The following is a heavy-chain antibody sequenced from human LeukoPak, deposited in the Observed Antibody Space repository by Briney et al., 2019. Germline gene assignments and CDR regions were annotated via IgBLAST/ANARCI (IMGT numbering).Heavy chain of an antibody. CDR2: IYTSGST. J-gene: IGHJ4*02. D-gene: IGHD3-22*01. Sequence: SETLSLTCTVSGGSISSYYWSWIRQPAGKGLEWIGRIYTSGSTNYNPSLKSRVTMSVDTSKNQFSLKLSSVTAADTAVYYCARGDSSGRTSGGQKYYFDYWGQGTLVTVSS. CDR1: GGSISSYY. V-gene: IGHV4-4*07. CDR3: ARGDSSGRTSGGQKYYFDY.